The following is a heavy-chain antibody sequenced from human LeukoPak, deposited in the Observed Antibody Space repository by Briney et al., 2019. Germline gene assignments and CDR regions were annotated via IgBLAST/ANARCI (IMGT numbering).Heavy chain of an antibody. CDR1: GGSFSGYY. Sequence: PSETLSLTCAVYGGSFSGYYWSWIRQPPGKGLEWIGEINHRGSASYNPSLKSRVTISVDTSKNQVSLNLRSVTAADTAVYYCARSPYGSGRYAFDIWGQGTMVTVSS. D-gene: IGHD3-10*01. V-gene: IGHV4-34*01. J-gene: IGHJ3*02. CDR2: INHRGSA. CDR3: ARSPYGSGRYAFDI.